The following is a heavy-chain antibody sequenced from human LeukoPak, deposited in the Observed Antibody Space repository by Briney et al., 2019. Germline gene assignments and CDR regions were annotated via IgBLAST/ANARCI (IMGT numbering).Heavy chain of an antibody. CDR2: FYISGST. J-gene: IGHJ6*03. Sequence: SETLSLTCTVSGGFISSGSYYWSWIRQPAGKGLEWIGRFYISGSTNYNPSLKSRVTISVDTSKNQFSLKLSSVTAADTAVYYCASGAYSFYYMDVWGKGTTVTISS. CDR1: GGFISSGSYY. D-gene: IGHD5-18*01. CDR3: ASGAYSFYYMDV. V-gene: IGHV4-61*02.